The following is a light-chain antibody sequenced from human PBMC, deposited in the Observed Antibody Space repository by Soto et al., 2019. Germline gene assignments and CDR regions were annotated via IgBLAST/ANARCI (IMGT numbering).Light chain of an antibody. CDR2: NSN. CDR1: RSNVGRNT. V-gene: IGLV1-44*01. CDR3: ATWDDSLKGVI. J-gene: IGLJ2*01. Sequence: QSALTQPPSASGAPGQRVTISCSGRRSNVGRNTVNWYQQLPGTAPKLLIYNSNQRPSGVPDRFSGSESGTSASLAISGLQSEDEAEYYCATWDDSLKGVIFGGGTQLTVL.